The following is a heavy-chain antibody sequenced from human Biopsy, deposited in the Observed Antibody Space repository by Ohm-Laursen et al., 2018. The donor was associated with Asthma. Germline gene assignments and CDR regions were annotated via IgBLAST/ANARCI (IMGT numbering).Heavy chain of an antibody. CDR1: GYNFISFA. J-gene: IGHJ3*01. CDR3: ARTYYDFLTGQVKDVFGV. Sequence: ASVKVSCKASGYNFISFAIHWVRQAPGQRLEWMGWVNTGNGDTKYSQKFQGRVTITRDTSASTAYMELRSLRSEDTATYYCARTYYDFLTGQVKDVFGVWGQGTMVTVSS. CDR2: VNTGNGDT. D-gene: IGHD3-9*01. V-gene: IGHV1-3*04.